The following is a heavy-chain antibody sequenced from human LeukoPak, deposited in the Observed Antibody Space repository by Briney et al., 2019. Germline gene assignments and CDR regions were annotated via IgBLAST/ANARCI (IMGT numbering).Heavy chain of an antibody. D-gene: IGHD4-23*01. J-gene: IGHJ4*02. V-gene: IGHV4-34*01. Sequence: TSETLSLTCAVHGGSFSGYHWNWIRQFPGKGLEWIGEINDRGHTNYNPSLESRVTISVDTSKKQFSLKLSSVAAADTAVYYCARDPTTVVTTPYYFDFWGQGTLVTVSS. CDR2: INDRGHT. CDR3: ARDPTTVVTTPYYFDF. CDR1: GGSFSGYH.